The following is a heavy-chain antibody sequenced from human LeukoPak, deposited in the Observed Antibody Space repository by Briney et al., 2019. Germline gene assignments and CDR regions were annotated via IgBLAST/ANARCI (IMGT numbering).Heavy chain of an antibody. J-gene: IGHJ4*02. CDR1: GFTFSSYA. Sequence: PGGSLRLSCAVSGFTFSSYAMHWVRQAPGKGLEWVSAISGSGGSTYYADSVKGRFTISRDNAKNSLYLQMNSLRAEDTAVYYCARVWSFDYWGQGTLVTVSS. CDR3: ARVWSFDY. V-gene: IGHV3-21*01. D-gene: IGHD3-10*01. CDR2: ISGSGGST.